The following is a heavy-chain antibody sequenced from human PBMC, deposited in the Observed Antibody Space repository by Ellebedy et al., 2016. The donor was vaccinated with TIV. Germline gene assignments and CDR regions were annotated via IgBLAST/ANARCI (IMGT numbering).Heavy chain of an antibody. CDR2: ISGSGFSEYYA. J-gene: IGHJ4*02. Sequence: GESLKISCAASGFTFSTYAMSWVRQAPGKGLEYVSVISGSGFSEYYAYYADSVKGRFTISRDNSKNTLYLQMNSLRAEDTAVYYCARVVELAFDYWGQGTLVTVSS. V-gene: IGHV3-23*01. D-gene: IGHD2-2*01. CDR1: GFTFSTYA. CDR3: ARVVELAFDY.